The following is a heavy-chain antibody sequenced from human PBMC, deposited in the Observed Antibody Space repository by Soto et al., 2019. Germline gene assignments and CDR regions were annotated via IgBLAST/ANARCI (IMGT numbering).Heavy chain of an antibody. CDR1: GGSISSYY. CDR3: GRTKSNYDNLTGYYPTNWFDP. CDR2: IYYSGST. Sequence: PSETLSLTCTVSGGSISSYYWSWIRQPPGKGLEWIGYIYYSGSTNYNPSLKSRVTISVDTSKNQFSLKLSSVTAADTAVYYCGRTKSNYDNLTGYYPTNWFDPWGQGTLVTVSS. J-gene: IGHJ5*02. V-gene: IGHV4-59*08. D-gene: IGHD3-9*01.